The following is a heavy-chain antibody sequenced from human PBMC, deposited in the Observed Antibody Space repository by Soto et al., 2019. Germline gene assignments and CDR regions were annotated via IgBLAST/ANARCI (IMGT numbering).Heavy chain of an antibody. V-gene: IGHV1-24*01. CDR2: FDPEDGET. Sequence: ASVKVSCKVSGYTLSELSMHWVRQAPGKGLEWMGGFDPEDGETIYAQKFQGRVTMTEDTSTDTAYMELSSLRSEDTAVYYCATRLYYYGSGSYNNWFDPWGQGTLVTVSS. D-gene: IGHD3-10*01. J-gene: IGHJ5*02. CDR3: ATRLYYYGSGSYNNWFDP. CDR1: GYTLSELS.